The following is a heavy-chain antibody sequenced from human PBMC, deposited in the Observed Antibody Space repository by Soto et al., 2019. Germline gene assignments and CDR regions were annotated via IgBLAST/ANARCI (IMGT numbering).Heavy chain of an antibody. J-gene: IGHJ4*02. D-gene: IGHD5-18*01. CDR3: ARAHSLGAYSYAKFDC. V-gene: IGHV3-11*06. CDR1: GFTFSAYY. CDR2: ISSRSSYT. Sequence: PGGCRRRSWAASGFTFSAYYMSWIRQAPGKGLEWVSHISSRSSYTNYADSVKGRFTISRDNAKNTLYLQMNRLRADDTAVYYCARAHSLGAYSYAKFDCWGQGTLVTVSS.